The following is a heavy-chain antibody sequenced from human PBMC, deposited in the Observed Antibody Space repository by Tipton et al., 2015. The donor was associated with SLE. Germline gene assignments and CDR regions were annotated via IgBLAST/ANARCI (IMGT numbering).Heavy chain of an antibody. J-gene: IGHJ4*02. Sequence: TLSLTCTVSGGSLSSYYWSWIRQSPEKGLEWIGYLSYSGSTNYNPSLESRVTISVDTSKNQFSLKLSSVTAADTAVYYCARDVAPAAVPLFEYWGQGTLVTVSS. CDR2: LSYSGST. D-gene: IGHD2-2*01. V-gene: IGHV4-59*12. CDR1: GGSLSSYY. CDR3: ARDVAPAAVPLFEY.